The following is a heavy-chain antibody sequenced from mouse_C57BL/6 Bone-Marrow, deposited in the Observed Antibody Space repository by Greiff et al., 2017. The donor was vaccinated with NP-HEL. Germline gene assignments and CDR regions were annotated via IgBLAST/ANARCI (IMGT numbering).Heavy chain of an antibody. J-gene: IGHJ4*01. CDR2: ISYDGSN. CDR3: ASMVTPKYYAMDY. Sequence: ESGPGLVKPSQSLSLTCSVTGYSITSGYYWNWIRQFPGNKLEWMGYISYDGSNNYNPSLKNRISITRDTSKNQFFLKLNSVTTEDTATYYCASMVTPKYYAMDYWGQGTSVTVSS. CDR1: GYSITSGYY. V-gene: IGHV3-6*01. D-gene: IGHD2-2*01.